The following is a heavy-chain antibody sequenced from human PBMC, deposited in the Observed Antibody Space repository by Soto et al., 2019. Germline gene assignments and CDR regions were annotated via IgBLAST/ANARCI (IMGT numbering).Heavy chain of an antibody. CDR1: GFTFSSYA. Sequence: QVQLVESGGGVVQPGRSLRLSCAASGFTFSSYAMHWVRQAPGKGLEWVAVISYDGSNKYYADSVKGRFTISRDNSKNTLYLQMNSLRAEDTAVYYCAREYSSIAARWSSAFDYWGQGTLVTVSS. V-gene: IGHV3-30-3*01. D-gene: IGHD6-6*01. CDR3: AREYSSIAARWSSAFDY. CDR2: ISYDGSNK. J-gene: IGHJ4*02.